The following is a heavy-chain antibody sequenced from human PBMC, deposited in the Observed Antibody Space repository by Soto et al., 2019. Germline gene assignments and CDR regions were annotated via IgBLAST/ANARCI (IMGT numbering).Heavy chain of an antibody. CDR3: ARDSRPAIVVVVAATGVYGMDV. CDR2: IIPIFGTA. J-gene: IGHJ6*02. CDR1: GGTFSSYA. D-gene: IGHD2-15*01. V-gene: IGHV1-69*13. Sequence: SVKVSCKASGGTFSSYAISWVRQAPGQGLEWMGGIIPIFGTANYAQKFQGRVTITADESTSTAYMELSSLRSEDTAVYYCARDSRPAIVVVVAATGVYGMDVWGQGTTVTVSS.